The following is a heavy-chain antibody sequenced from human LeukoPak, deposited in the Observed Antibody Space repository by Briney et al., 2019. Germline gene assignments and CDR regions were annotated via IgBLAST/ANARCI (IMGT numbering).Heavy chain of an antibody. V-gene: IGHV1-18*01. Sequence: ASVKVSCKASGYTFTSYGISWVRQAPGQGLEWMGWISAYNGNTNYAQKLQGRVTMTTDTSTSTAYMELRSLRSDDTAVYYCARDFSRGRMYGDYADYWGQGTLVTVSS. CDR1: GYTFTSYG. CDR3: ARDFSRGRMYGDYADY. J-gene: IGHJ4*02. D-gene: IGHD6-19*01. CDR2: ISAYNGNT.